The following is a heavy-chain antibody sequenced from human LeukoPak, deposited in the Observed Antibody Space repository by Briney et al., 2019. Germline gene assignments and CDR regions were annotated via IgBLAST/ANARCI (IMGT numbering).Heavy chain of an antibody. V-gene: IGHV1-69*01. CDR3: ARGVTTPQHYYYYMDV. CDR2: IIPIFGTA. Sequence: GSSVKVSCMASGGTFSSYAISWVRQAPGQGLEWMGGIIPIFGTANYAQKFQGRVTITADESTSTAYMELSSLKASDTAMYYCARGVTTPQHYYYYMDVWGKGTTVTVSS. J-gene: IGHJ6*03. CDR1: GGTFSSYA. D-gene: IGHD4-17*01.